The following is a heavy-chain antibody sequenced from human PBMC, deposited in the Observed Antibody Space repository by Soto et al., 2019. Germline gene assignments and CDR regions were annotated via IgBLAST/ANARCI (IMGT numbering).Heavy chain of an antibody. CDR3: ARDRGITMVRGSYYMDV. CDR2: ICYSGSNK. V-gene: IGHV3-33*01. J-gene: IGHJ6*03. CDR1: GFTFSSYG. Sequence: GGSLRLSCAASGFTFSSYGMHWVRQAPGKGLEWVAVICYSGSNKCYADSVKGRFTISRDNSKNSLYLQMNSLRAEDTAVYYCARDRGITMVRGSYYMDVWGKGTTVTVSS. D-gene: IGHD3-10*01.